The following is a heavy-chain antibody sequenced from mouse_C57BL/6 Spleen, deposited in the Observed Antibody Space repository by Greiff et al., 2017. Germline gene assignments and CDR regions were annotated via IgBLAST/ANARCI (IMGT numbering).Heavy chain of an antibody. CDR1: GYAFTNYL. Sequence: VQLQQSGAELVRPGTSVKVSCKASGYAFTNYLIEWVKQRPGQGLEWIGVINPGSGGTNYNEKIKGKAPLTADKSSSTAYMQLSSLTSEDSSVYFCARSDDYDGAWFAYCGQGTLVTVSA. CDR3: ARSDDYDGAWFAY. V-gene: IGHV1-54*01. J-gene: IGHJ3*01. D-gene: IGHD2-4*01. CDR2: INPGSGGT.